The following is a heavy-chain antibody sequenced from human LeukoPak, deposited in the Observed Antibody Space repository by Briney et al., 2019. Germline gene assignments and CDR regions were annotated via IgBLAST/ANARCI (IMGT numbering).Heavy chain of an antibody. CDR3: AKSGMGMIVVVIIYFYYFDY. D-gene: IGHD3-22*01. Sequence: PGGSLRLSCAASGFTFSSYAMSWVRQAPGKGLEWVSAISGSGGSTYYADSVKGRFTISRDNSKNTLYLQMNSLRAEDTAVYYCAKSGMGMIVVVIIYFYYFDYWGQGTLVTVSS. J-gene: IGHJ4*02. V-gene: IGHV3-23*01. CDR1: GFTFSSYA. CDR2: ISGSGGST.